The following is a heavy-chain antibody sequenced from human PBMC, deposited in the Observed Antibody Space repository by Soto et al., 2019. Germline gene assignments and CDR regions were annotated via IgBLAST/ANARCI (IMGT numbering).Heavy chain of an antibody. CDR1: GGSITSSSHY. Sequence: TSQTLSLSRTVSGGSITSSSHYWDRIRQPPGKGLEWIGSIYYSGSTYYNPSLKSRVTISVDTSKNQFSLKLSSVTAADTAVYYCARAGVRFLEWLLFPSYFAYWGQGTLVPVSS. CDR2: IYYSGST. J-gene: IGHJ4*02. D-gene: IGHD3-3*01. CDR3: ARAGVRFLEWLLFPSYFAY. V-gene: IGHV4-39*01.